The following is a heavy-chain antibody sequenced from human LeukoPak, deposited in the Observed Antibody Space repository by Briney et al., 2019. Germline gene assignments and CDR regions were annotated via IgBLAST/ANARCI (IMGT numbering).Heavy chain of an antibody. CDR1: GFTFSGSA. D-gene: IGHD4-17*01. V-gene: IGHV3-73*01. J-gene: IGHJ4*02. CDR3: TSRSSGPTVTTPPFDY. CDR2: IRSKANSYAT. Sequence: GGSLRLSCAASGFTFSGSAMHWVRQASGKGLEWVGRIRSKANSYATAYAASVKGRFTISRDDSKNTAYLQMNSLKTEDTAVYYCTSRSSGPTVTTPPFDYWGQGTLVTVSS.